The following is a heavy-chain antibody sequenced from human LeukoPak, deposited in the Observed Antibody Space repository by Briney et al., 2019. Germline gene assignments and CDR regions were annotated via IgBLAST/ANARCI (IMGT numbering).Heavy chain of an antibody. D-gene: IGHD3-22*01. J-gene: IGHJ4*02. CDR2: IYYSGST. CDR1: GGSVSSGSYY. V-gene: IGHV4-61*01. CDR3: ARVAHDYYDSSGYYSYMDY. Sequence: SETLSLTCTVSGGSVSSGSYYWSWIRQPPGKGLEWIGYIYYSGSTNYNPSLKSRVTISVDTSKNQFSLKLSSVAAADTAVYYCARVAHDYYDSSGYYSYMDYWGQGTLVTVSS.